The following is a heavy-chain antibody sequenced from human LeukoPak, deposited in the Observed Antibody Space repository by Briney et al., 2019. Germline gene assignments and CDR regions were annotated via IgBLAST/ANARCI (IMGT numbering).Heavy chain of an antibody. CDR3: ARGWGSSWYYFDY. CDR2: TSTSGDTK. J-gene: IGHJ4*02. CDR1: GFTFSSHY. D-gene: IGHD6-13*01. Sequence: GGSLRLSCAASGFTFSSHYMSWIRQAPGKGLEWVSYTSTSGDTKYYTDSVKGRFTTSRDNAKNSLYLQMNSLRVEDTAVYYCARGWGSSWYYFDYWGQGTLVTVSS. V-gene: IGHV3-11*01.